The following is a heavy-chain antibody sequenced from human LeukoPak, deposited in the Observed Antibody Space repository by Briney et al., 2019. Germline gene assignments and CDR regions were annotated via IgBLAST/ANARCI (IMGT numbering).Heavy chain of an antibody. Sequence: PGRSLRLSCAASRFTFSNYAMHWVRQAPGKGLEWVSVISYDGTNKYYADSVKGRFTISRDNSKNTLYLQMNSLRAEDTAVYYCAREGSSWYVRTFDYWGQGTLVTVSS. CDR2: ISYDGTNK. CDR1: RFTFSNYA. J-gene: IGHJ4*02. D-gene: IGHD6-13*01. CDR3: AREGSSWYVRTFDY. V-gene: IGHV3-30-3*01.